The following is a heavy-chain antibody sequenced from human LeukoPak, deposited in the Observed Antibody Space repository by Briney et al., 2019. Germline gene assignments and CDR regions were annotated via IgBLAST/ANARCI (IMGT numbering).Heavy chain of an antibody. V-gene: IGHV4-34*01. D-gene: IGHD2-2*01. CDR3: ARGLIVVVPAALDY. Sequence: PSETLSLTCTVSGGSISSYHWSWIRQPPGKGLEWIGEINHSGSTNYNPSLKSRVTISVDTSKNQFSLKLSSVTAADTAVYYCARGLIVVVPAALDYWGQGTLVTVSS. CDR2: INHSGST. J-gene: IGHJ4*02. CDR1: GGSISSYH.